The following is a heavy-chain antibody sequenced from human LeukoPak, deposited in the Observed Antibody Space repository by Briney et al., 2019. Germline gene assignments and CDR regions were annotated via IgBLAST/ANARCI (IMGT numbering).Heavy chain of an antibody. CDR1: GFTFSSYA. J-gene: IGHJ5*02. CDR2: ISYDGSNK. Sequence: GKSLRLSCAASGFTFSSYAMRWVRQAPGKGLEWVAVISYDGSNKYYADSVKGRFTISRDDSKNTLYLQMNSLRAEDTAVYYCARVINNWFDPWGQGTLVTVSS. CDR3: ARVINNWFDP. V-gene: IGHV3-30-3*01. D-gene: IGHD3-10*01.